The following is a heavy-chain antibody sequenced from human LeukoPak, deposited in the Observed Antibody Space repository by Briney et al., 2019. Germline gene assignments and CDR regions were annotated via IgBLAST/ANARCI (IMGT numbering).Heavy chain of an antibody. J-gene: IGHJ5*02. CDR1: GGTFSSYA. D-gene: IGHD6-6*01. CDR2: IIPIFGTA. V-gene: IGHV1-69*13. Sequence: ASVKVSCKASGGTFSSYAISWVRQAPGQGLEWMGGIIPIFGTANYAQKFQGRVTTTADESTSTAYMELSSLRSEDTAVYYCARVAASRSSSPWFDPWGQGTLVTVSS. CDR3: ARVAASRSSSPWFDP.